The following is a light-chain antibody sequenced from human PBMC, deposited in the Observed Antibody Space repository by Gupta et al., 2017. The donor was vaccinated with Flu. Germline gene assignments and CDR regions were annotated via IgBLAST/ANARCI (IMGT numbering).Light chain of an antibody. CDR2: AAS. J-gene: IGKJ3*01. V-gene: IGKV1-27*01. CDR3: QEDNSAPAT. Sequence: IQMTQSPSSLSALVGDRVTITCRASQGISNYLAWYQQIPGKVPKVLIFAASTLQSGVPSRFSGSGTGTDFTLTISSLQPEDVATYYCQEDNSAPATFGPGTKVDIK. CDR1: QGISNY.